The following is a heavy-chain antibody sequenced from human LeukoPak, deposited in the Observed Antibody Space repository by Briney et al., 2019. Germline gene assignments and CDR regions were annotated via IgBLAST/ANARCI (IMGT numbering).Heavy chain of an antibody. V-gene: IGHV3-48*03. CDR2: ISSSGSTI. Sequence: GGPLRLSCAASGFTFSSYEMNWVRQAPGKGLEWVSYISSSGSTIYYADSVKGRFTISRDNAKNSPYLQMNSLRAEDTAVYYCARGARRRDGYNQFDYWGQGTLVTVSP. CDR3: ARGARRRDGYNQFDY. J-gene: IGHJ4*02. CDR1: GFTFSSYE. D-gene: IGHD5-24*01.